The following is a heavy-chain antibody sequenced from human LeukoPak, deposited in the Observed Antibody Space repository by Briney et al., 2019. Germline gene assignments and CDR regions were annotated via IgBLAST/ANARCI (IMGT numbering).Heavy chain of an antibody. Sequence: GGSLRLSXKGSGYSFASSWIGWVRQIPGKGLEWVGIIYPDDSDTRYSPSFEGQITISVDKSISTAYLQWSSLKASDTAVYYCARHGHCTNGVCYSNYYYHMDVWGKGTTVTFSS. CDR2: IYPDDSDT. J-gene: IGHJ6*03. CDR3: ARHGHCTNGVCYSNYYYHMDV. CDR1: GYSFASSW. D-gene: IGHD2-8*01. V-gene: IGHV5-51*01.